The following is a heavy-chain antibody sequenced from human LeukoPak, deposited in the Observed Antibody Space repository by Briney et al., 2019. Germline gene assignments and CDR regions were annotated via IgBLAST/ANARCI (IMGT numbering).Heavy chain of an antibody. D-gene: IGHD3-22*01. CDR2: RWPDRSKK. CDR3: ARDSYYYGRGYLGN. V-gene: IGHV3-33*01. J-gene: IGHJ4*02. CDR1: GFTFSTYG. Sequence: GGSLRLSCAGYGFTFSTYGMHWVRPAPGKGLEWVSVRWPDRSKKYYIGHMKDRLTITKNNTKNTLYQQMNSRRAEDTAVYYCARDSYYYGRGYLGNWGQGTLVTVSS.